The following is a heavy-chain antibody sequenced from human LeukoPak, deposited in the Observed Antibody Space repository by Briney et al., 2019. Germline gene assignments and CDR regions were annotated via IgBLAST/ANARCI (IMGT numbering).Heavy chain of an antibody. CDR2: IYFSGST. D-gene: IGHD1-26*01. V-gene: IGHV4-30-4*01. Sequence: PSETLSLTCTVSSGSISSGDFYWSWIRQPPGTGLEWIGYIYFSGSTHYNPSLKSRLTMSIDTSKNQFSLRLNSVAAADTAVYFCARAHIVGATVDYWGQGTLVTVSS. J-gene: IGHJ4*02. CDR1: SGSISSGDFY. CDR3: ARAHIVGATVDY.